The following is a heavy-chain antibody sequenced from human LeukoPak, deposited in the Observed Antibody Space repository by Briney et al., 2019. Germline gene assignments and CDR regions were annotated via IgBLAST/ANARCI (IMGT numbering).Heavy chain of an antibody. J-gene: IGHJ4*02. D-gene: IGHD6-19*01. Sequence: SETLSLTCTVSGGSISSYYWSWIRQPPGKGLEWIGYIYYSGSTNYNPSLKSRVTISVDTSKNQFSLKLSSVTAADTAVYYCARRGYYSGFYYFDYWGQGTLVTVSS. V-gene: IGHV4-59*08. CDR1: GGSISSYY. CDR2: IYYSGST. CDR3: ARRGYYSGFYYFDY.